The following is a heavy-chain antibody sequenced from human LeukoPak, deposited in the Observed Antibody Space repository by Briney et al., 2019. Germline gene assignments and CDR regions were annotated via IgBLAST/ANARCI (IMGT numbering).Heavy chain of an antibody. Sequence: GGSLRLSCAASGFTFSSYAMHLVRQAPGKGLEWVAVISYDGSNKYYADSVKGRFTISRDNSKNTLYLQMNSLRAEDTAVYYCARAAVAGPNDYWGQGTLVTVSS. CDR3: ARAAVAGPNDY. D-gene: IGHD6-19*01. CDR1: GFTFSSYA. CDR2: ISYDGSNK. V-gene: IGHV3-30-3*01. J-gene: IGHJ4*02.